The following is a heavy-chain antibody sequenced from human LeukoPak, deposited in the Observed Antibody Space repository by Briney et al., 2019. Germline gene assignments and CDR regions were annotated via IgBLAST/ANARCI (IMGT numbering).Heavy chain of an antibody. J-gene: IGHJ6*03. CDR1: GGSISSSSYY. D-gene: IGHD3-10*01. V-gene: IGHV4-39*01. CDR3: ARGRSFGYYYYYYMDV. Sequence: SETLSLTCTVSGGSISSSSYYWGWIRQPPGKGLEWIGSIYYSGSTYYNPSLKSRVTISVDTSKNQFSLKLSSVTAADTAVYYCARGRSFGYYYYYYMDVWGKGTTVTVSS. CDR2: IYYSGST.